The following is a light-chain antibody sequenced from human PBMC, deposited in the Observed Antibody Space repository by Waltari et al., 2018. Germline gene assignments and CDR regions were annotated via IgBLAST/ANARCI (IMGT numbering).Light chain of an antibody. CDR3: SSYITTNTLEL. CDR2: DVS. V-gene: IGLV2-14*03. Sequence: QSALTQPASVSGSPGQSITISCTGTSRYVGSYNYVSWYQQHPGKAPKLMSYDVSYRPSGVSTRFSGSKSGNTASLTISGLQAEDEADYYCSSYITTNTLELFGGGTSLTVL. J-gene: IGLJ2*01. CDR1: SRYVGSYNY.